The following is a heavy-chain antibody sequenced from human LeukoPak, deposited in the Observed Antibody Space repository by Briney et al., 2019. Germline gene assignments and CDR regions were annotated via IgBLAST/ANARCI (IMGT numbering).Heavy chain of an antibody. CDR1: GGSISSSSYY. CDR3: ARQLWFGEHVDY. CDR2: IYYSGST. Sequence: SETLSLTSTVSGGSISSSSYYWGWIRQPPGKGLEWIGSIYYSGSTYYNPSLKSRVTISVDTSKNQFSLKLSSVTAADTAVYYCARQLWFGEHVDYWGQGTLVTVSS. D-gene: IGHD3-10*01. V-gene: IGHV4-39*01. J-gene: IGHJ4*02.